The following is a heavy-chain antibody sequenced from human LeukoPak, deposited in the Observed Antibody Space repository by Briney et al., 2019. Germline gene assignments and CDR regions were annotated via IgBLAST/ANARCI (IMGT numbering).Heavy chain of an antibody. CDR3: AKHYYGSGSLNYYYYGMDV. J-gene: IGHJ6*02. D-gene: IGHD3-10*01. Sequence: GGSLRLSCAASGFTFDDYAMHWVRQAPGKGLEWVSLISGDGGSTYYADSVKGRFTISRDNSKISLYLQMNSLRTEDTALYYCAKHYYGSGSLNYYYYGMDVWGQGTTVTVSS. CDR2: ISGDGGST. V-gene: IGHV3-43*02. CDR1: GFTFDDYA.